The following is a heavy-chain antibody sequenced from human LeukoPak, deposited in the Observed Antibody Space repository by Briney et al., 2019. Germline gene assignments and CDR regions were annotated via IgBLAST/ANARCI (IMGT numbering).Heavy chain of an antibody. CDR2: IYPGDSDT. CDR3: ARHGPSPNPNPSSWPLPPDY. D-gene: IGHD6-13*01. Sequence: GESLKISCKGSGYSFTSYWIGWVRQMPGKGLEWMGIIYPGDSDTRYSPSFQGQVTISADKSISTAYPQWSSLKASDTAMYYCARHGPSPNPNPSSWPLPPDYWGQETLVTVSS. J-gene: IGHJ4*02. CDR1: GYSFTSYW. V-gene: IGHV5-51*01.